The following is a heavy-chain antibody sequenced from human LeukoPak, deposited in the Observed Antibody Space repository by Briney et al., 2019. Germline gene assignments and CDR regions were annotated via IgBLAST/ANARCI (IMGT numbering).Heavy chain of an antibody. Sequence: PGGSLRLSCAASGFTFSNAWMSWVRQAPGKGLEWLRRIKSKADGGTTDSAGPVKGRFTISRDDSKNTLYLQMNSLKTEDTAVYYCTTEYCGGDCYLFDFWGQRTLVTVSS. CDR1: GFTFSNAW. J-gene: IGHJ4*02. CDR2: IKSKADGGTT. CDR3: TTEYCGGDCYLFDF. D-gene: IGHD2-21*02. V-gene: IGHV3-15*01.